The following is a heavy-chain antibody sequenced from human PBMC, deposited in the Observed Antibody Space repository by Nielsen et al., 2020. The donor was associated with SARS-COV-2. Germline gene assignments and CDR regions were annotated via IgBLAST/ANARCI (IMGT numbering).Heavy chain of an antibody. J-gene: IGHJ4*02. Sequence: WIRQPPGKGLEWIGYIYYSGSTYYNPSLKSRVTISVDTSKNQFSLKLSSVTAADTAVYYCASINSTADYWGQGTLVTVSS. CDR3: ASINSTADY. CDR2: IYYSGST. V-gene: IGHV4-30-4*08. D-gene: IGHD4-23*01.